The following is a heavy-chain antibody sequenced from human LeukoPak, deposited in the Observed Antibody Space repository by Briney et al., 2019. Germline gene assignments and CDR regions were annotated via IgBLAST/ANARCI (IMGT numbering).Heavy chain of an antibody. CDR3: ARGSDGSENSYRNWFDP. D-gene: IGHD3-10*01. CDR2: INHSGSP. CDR1: GGSFSGYY. V-gene: IGHV4-34*01. Sequence: SETLSLTCAVYGGSFSGYYWSWIRQPPGKGLEWIGEINHSGSPNYNPSLKSRVTISVDTSKNQFSLKLNSVTAADTAVYYCARGSDGSENSYRNWFDPWGQGTLVTVSS. J-gene: IGHJ5*02.